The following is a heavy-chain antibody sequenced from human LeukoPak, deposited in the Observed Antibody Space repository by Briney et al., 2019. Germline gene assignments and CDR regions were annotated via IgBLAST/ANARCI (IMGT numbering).Heavy chain of an antibody. J-gene: IGHJ4*02. CDR3: AKKYSSSYGTFDY. Sequence: PGGSLRLSCAASGFTFSSYGMHWVRQAPGKGLEWVAVISYDGSNKYYADSVKGRFTISRDNSKNTLYLQMNSLRAEDTAVYFCAKKYSSSYGTFDYWGQGTLVTVSS. CDR2: ISYDGSNK. CDR1: GFTFSSYG. V-gene: IGHV3-30*18. D-gene: IGHD6-6*01.